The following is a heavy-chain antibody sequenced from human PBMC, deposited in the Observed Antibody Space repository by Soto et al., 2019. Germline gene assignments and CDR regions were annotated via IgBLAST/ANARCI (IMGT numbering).Heavy chain of an antibody. CDR2: INPDGSRI. D-gene: IGHD2-8*02. J-gene: IGHJ5*02. Sequence: EVQLVESGGGLVQAGGSLRLSCAASGFALSSYWMHWVRRVPGKGLVWVSRINPDGSRIYYADSVRGRFTISRDNAKNTLFLQMNNLRAEDTALYHCARVPVGAYGKFDPWGQGTLVTASS. V-gene: IGHV3-74*01. CDR1: GFALSSYW. CDR3: ARVPVGAYGKFDP.